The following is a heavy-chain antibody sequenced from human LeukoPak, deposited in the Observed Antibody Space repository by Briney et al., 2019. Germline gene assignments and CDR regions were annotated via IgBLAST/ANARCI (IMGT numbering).Heavy chain of an antibody. CDR3: ARDPDYGDPY. D-gene: IGHD4/OR15-4a*01. J-gene: IGHJ4*02. CDR2: ITSSGTTT. V-gene: IGHV3-11*01. Sequence: GGSLRLSCSASGFSFSDFYMSWFRLSPEKGLEWPAYITSSGTTTEYADSVKGRFTFSRVNAKNSLYLQMDSLRPEDTASYYCARDPDYGDPYWGQGTAVTVSS. CDR1: GFSFSDFY.